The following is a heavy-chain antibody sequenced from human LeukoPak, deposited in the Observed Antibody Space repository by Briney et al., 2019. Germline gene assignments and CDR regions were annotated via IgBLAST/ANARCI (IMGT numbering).Heavy chain of an antibody. Sequence: GGSLRLSCAASGFTFSSSGMGWVRQAPGKGLEWVSAISGSGGSTYYADSVKGRFTISRDNSKNTLYLRMNSLRAEDTAVYYCEKDRGWMVQGDPATYTDYWGQGTLVTVSS. CDR3: EKDRGWMVQGDPATYTDY. CDR2: ISGSGGST. J-gene: IGHJ4*02. V-gene: IGHV3-23*01. CDR1: GFTFSSSG. D-gene: IGHD3-10*01.